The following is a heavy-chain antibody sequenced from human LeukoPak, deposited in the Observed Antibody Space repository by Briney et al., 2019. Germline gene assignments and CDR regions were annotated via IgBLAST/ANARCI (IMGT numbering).Heavy chain of an antibody. CDR2: VNRDGSET. Sequence: RPGGSLRLSCSASGFTFSSYWMTWVRQDPGKGLEWVANVNRDGSETYYVDSLKGRITISRDNSKNSLYLQMHSQRAEDTAVYYCARTSGGAYSNAGIDYWGQGTLVTVSS. CDR3: ARTSGGAYSNAGIDY. V-gene: IGHV3-7*01. D-gene: IGHD4-11*01. CDR1: GFTFSSYW. J-gene: IGHJ4*02.